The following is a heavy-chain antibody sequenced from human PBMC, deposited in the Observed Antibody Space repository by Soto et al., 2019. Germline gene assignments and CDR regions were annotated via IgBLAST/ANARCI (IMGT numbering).Heavy chain of an antibody. CDR3: ASSCSGGSCYRNYYMDV. J-gene: IGHJ6*03. D-gene: IGHD2-15*01. CDR1: GYTFTSYA. V-gene: IGHV1-3*01. CDR2: INAGNGNT. Sequence: QVQLVQSGAEVKKPGASVKVSCKASGYTFTSYAMHWVRQAPGQRLEWMGWINAGNGNTKYSQKFQGRVTITRDTSASTAYMELSSLRSEDTAVYYCASSCSGGSCYRNYYMDVWGKGTTVTVSS.